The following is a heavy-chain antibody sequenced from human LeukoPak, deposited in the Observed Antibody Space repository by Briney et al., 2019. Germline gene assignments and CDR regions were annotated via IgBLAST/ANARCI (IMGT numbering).Heavy chain of an antibody. Sequence: ASVKVSCKASGYTFTSYGISWVRQAPGQGLEWMGWISAYNGNTNYAQKLQGRVTMTTDTSTSTAYMELRSLRSDDTAVYYCARAEGGYNFPAFDIWGQGTMVTVSS. D-gene: IGHD5-24*01. V-gene: IGHV1-18*01. CDR3: ARAEGGYNFPAFDI. J-gene: IGHJ3*02. CDR1: GYTFTSYG. CDR2: ISAYNGNT.